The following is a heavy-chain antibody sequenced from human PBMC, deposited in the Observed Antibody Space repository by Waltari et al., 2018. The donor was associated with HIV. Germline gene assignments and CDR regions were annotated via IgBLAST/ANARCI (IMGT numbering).Heavy chain of an antibody. J-gene: IGHJ5*02. CDR2: TFYSGST. CDR1: GSSISSYY. V-gene: IGHV4-59*01. CDR3: ARGANWFDP. Sequence: QVQLQASGPGLVKPSEHLSLTCTCPGSSISSYYWTWIRQPPGKGLDWIGYTFYSGSTNYNPSLKSRVTISVDTAKNQLTLKLTSVTAADTAVYYCARGANWFDPWGQGTLVTVSS.